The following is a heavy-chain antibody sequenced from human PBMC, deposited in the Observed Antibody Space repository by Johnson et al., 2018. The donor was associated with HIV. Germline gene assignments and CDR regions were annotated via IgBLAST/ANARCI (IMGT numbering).Heavy chain of an antibody. J-gene: IGHJ3*02. V-gene: IGHV3-30-3*01. D-gene: IGHD3-16*01. CDR1: GFTFSIYA. CDR3: AKVMTASSVNSFGGVIDASDI. Sequence: HLVAPGGCAIQPGRFLRLTSAASGFTFSIYALHWVRQAPGKGLQWVAVISYDGSNKYNADSVKGRFTNSRDNSKNTLHLQMNSLRAADTAVYYCAKVMTASSVNSFGGVIDASDIWGQGTMVTVSS. CDR2: ISYDGSNK.